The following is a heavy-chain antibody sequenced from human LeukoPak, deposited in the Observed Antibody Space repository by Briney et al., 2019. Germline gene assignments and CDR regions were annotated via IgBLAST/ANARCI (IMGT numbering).Heavy chain of an antibody. V-gene: IGHV1-69*06. J-gene: IGHJ6*03. CDR1: GGTFISYA. D-gene: IGHD5-24*01. Sequence: GASVKVSCKASGGTFISYAISWVRQAPGQGLEWMGGIIPIFGTANYAQKFQGRVTITVDKSTSTAYMELSSLRSEDTAVYYCARHEGVRDGYNSGYYYYYMDVWGKGTTVTVSS. CDR2: IIPIFGTA. CDR3: ARHEGVRDGYNSGYYYYYMDV.